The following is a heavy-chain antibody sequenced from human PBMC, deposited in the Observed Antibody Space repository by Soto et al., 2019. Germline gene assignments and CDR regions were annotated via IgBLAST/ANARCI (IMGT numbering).Heavy chain of an antibody. V-gene: IGHV1-18*01. D-gene: IGHD1-1*01. Sequence: QVHLVQSGAEVKKPGASVKVSCKGSGYTFTTYGITWVRQAPGQGLEWMGWISAHNGNTNYAQKLQGRVTVTRDTSTITAFMELRGLRSDDTAVYYCARGRYGDYWGQGALVTVCS. J-gene: IGHJ4*02. CDR1: GYTFTTYG. CDR3: ARGRYGDY. CDR2: ISAHNGNT.